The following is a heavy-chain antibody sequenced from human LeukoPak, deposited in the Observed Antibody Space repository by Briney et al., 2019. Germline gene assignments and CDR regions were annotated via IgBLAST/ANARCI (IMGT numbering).Heavy chain of an antibody. CDR2: INSDGSSI. CDR1: GFTFSSYW. V-gene: IGHV3-74*03. D-gene: IGHD3-10*01. J-gene: IGHJ6*02. Sequence: PGGFLRLSCAASGFTFSSYWMHWVRQAPGKGLVWVSRINSDGSSITYADSVKGRFSISRDNSKNTLYLQMNSLRAEDTAVYYCARDRYYYGSGSLNAYYYYGMDVWGQGTTVTVSS. CDR3: ARDRYYYGSGSLNAYYYYGMDV.